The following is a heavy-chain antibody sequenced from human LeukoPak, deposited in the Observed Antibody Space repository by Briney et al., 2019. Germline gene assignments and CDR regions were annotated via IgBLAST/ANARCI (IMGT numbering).Heavy chain of an antibody. CDR2: IYYSGST. J-gene: IGHJ4*02. CDR1: GGSISSSSYY. CDR3: ARGYYDSSGYYWYFDY. Sequence: SETLSLTCTVSGGSISSSSYYWGWIRQPPGKGLEWIGSIYYSGSTYYNPSLKSRVNISVDTSKNQFSLKLSSVTAADTAVYYCARGYYDSSGYYWYFDYWGQGTLVTVSS. V-gene: IGHV4-39*01. D-gene: IGHD3-22*01.